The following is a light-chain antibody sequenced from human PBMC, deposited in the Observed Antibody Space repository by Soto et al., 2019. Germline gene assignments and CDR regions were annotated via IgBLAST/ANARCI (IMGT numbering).Light chain of an antibody. V-gene: IGKV1-5*01. CDR1: LTIRRW. J-gene: IGKJ1*01. CDR3: QHYNSDPWT. CDR2: DAS. Sequence: DIEMTQSPSTLSASVGDRVTITCRASLTIRRWLAWYQQRPGNAPKVLIYDASTLESGVPARFSGSGSETEFTLTISSLQPEDSAIYYCQHYNSDPWTFGQGTKVDIK.